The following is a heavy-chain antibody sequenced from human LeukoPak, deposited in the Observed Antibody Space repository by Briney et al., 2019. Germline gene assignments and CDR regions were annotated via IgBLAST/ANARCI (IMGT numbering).Heavy chain of an antibody. D-gene: IGHD6-13*01. Sequence: PSETLSLTCAVYGGSFSGYYWSWIRQPPGKGLEWIGEINHSGSTNYNPSLKSRVTISVDTSKNQFSLKLSSVTAADTAVYYCARNQYSSRGGEFDYWGQGTLVTVSS. CDR1: GGSFSGYY. CDR3: ARNQYSSRGGEFDY. CDR2: INHSGST. V-gene: IGHV4-34*01. J-gene: IGHJ4*02.